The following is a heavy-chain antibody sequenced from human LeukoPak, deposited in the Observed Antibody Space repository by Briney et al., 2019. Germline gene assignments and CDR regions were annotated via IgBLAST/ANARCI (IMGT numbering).Heavy chain of an antibody. CDR3: AKLSIGKGGFDP. CDR2: ISGGGGST. V-gene: IGHV3-23*01. CDR1: GFTFTSYS. Sequence: GGSLRHSCAASGFTFTSYSMNWVRQAPGNGLEWVSTISGGGGSTYYADSVKGRFTISRDNSKNTLYLQMNSLRAEDTAVYYCAKLSIGKGGFDPWGQGTLVTVSS. J-gene: IGHJ5*02. D-gene: IGHD1-14*01.